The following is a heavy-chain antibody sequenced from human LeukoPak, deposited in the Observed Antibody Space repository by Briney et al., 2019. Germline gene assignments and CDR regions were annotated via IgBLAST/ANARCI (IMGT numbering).Heavy chain of an antibody. CDR3: ARGAQIEDIVVVPAANYYYYGMDV. CDR1: GGTFSSYA. D-gene: IGHD2-2*01. CDR2: IIPIFGTA. Sequence: ASVKVSCKASGGTFSSYAISWVRQAPGQGLEWMGGIIPIFGTANYAQKFQGRVTITADESTSTAYMELSSLRSEDTAVYYCARGAQIEDIVVVPAANYYYYGMDVWGQGTTVTVSS. J-gene: IGHJ6*02. V-gene: IGHV1-69*13.